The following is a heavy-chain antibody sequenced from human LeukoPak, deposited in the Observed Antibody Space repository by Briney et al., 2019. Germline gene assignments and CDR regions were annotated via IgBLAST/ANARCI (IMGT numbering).Heavy chain of an antibody. CDR1: GASISSYY. V-gene: IGHV4-4*07. CDR2: MYTSEST. D-gene: IGHD3-10*01. Sequence: SETLSLTCTVSGASISSYYWSWLRQPAGKGLEWIGRMYTSESTKYKPSLKSRVTISVDNSKNQFSLKLTSVTAADTAVYYCARDHYGSGTYKSYFDYWGQGTQVTVSS. J-gene: IGHJ4*02. CDR3: ARDHYGSGTYKSYFDY.